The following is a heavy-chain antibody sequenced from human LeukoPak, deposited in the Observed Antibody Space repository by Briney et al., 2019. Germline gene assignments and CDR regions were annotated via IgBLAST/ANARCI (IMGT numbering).Heavy chain of an antibody. J-gene: IGHJ4*02. CDR2: INRDGSST. CDR3: ARYSSSWYMDY. V-gene: IGHV3-74*01. CDR1: GFTFSSYW. D-gene: IGHD6-13*01. Sequence: PGGSLRLSCAASGFTFSSYWMHWVRQAPGKGLVWVSRINRDGSSTSYADSVKGRFTISRDNAKNTLYLQMNSLRAEDTAVYYCARYSSSWYMDYWGQGTLVTVSS.